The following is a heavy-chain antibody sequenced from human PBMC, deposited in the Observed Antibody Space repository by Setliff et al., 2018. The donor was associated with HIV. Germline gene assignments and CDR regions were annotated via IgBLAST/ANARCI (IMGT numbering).Heavy chain of an antibody. J-gene: IGHJ6*03. D-gene: IGHD4-17*01. CDR3: ARHSPVTTEDYMDV. CDR2: IYHSGAT. V-gene: IGHV4-38-2*02. Sequence: TSETLSPTSTLSGDSVTTPYYWGWIRQPPGKGLEWVGSIYHSGATYFTPSLKSRVTLSVDTSKNQFFLRLTSVSAADTGLYFCARHSPVTTEDYMDVWGKGTTVTVSS. CDR1: GDSVTTPYY.